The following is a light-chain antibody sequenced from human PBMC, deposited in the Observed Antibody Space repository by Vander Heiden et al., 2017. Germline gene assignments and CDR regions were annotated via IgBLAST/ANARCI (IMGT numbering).Light chain of an antibody. CDR3: QQRSNWQT. V-gene: IGKV3-11*01. Sequence: EIVLTQSPATLSLSPGERATLSCRASQSVSSYLAWYQQKPGQAPRLLIYDASNRATGIPARFSGSGSGTDFTLTISSLEPEDFAVYYRQQRSNWQTFGQGTKLEIK. J-gene: IGKJ2*01. CDR2: DAS. CDR1: QSVSSY.